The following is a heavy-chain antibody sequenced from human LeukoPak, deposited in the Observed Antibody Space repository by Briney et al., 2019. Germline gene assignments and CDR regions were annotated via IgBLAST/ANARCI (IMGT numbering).Heavy chain of an antibody. CDR1: GYTFTGYY. CDR2: INPNSGGT. V-gene: IGHV1-2*02. J-gene: IGHJ5*02. CDR3: ARRIAVADWFDP. Sequence: ASVEVSCKASGYTFTGYYMHWVRQAPGQGLEWMGWINPNSGGTNYAQKFQGRVTMTRDTSISTAYMELSRLRSDDTAVYYCARRIAVADWFDPWGQGTLVTVSS. D-gene: IGHD6-19*01.